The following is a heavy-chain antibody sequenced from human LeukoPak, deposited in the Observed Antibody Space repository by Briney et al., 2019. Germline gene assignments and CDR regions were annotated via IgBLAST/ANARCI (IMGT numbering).Heavy chain of an antibody. CDR2: TSPDGHQD. Sequence: TGGSLRLFCPPSAFTFSIFAIPWVRPAPGKPLYWMAATSPDGHQDYYTDSVKGRFTVSRDNSKNMIYLQMNRLRGEDSAVYYCAKVNNYDDYCGHGTLVTVSS. CDR3: AKVNNYDDY. V-gene: IGHV3-30*18. CDR1: AFTFSIFA. J-gene: IGHJ4*01. D-gene: IGHD1/OR15-1a*01.